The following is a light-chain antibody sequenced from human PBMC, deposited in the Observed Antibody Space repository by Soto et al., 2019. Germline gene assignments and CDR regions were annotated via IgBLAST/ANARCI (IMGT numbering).Light chain of an antibody. CDR2: RNN. Sequence: QPVLTQPPSASGTPGQRVTISCSGSSSNVGNNYVYWYHQLPGTAPKLLIYRNNQRPSGVPDRFSGSKSGTSASLAISGLRSEDEADYYCAAWDDSLSGVIFGGGTKLTVL. CDR3: AAWDDSLSGVI. J-gene: IGLJ2*01. V-gene: IGLV1-47*01. CDR1: SSNVGNNY.